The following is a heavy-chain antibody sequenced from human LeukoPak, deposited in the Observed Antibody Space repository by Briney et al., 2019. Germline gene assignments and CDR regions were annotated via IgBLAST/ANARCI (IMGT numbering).Heavy chain of an antibody. CDR1: GFTFSSYG. Sequence: PGGSLRLSCTASGFTFSSYGMHWVRQAPGRGLEWVAAIQYDGSIEYYADSVKGRFTISRDNSKNTLYLQMNSLRAEDTAVYYCAKGGQWLTKKGFDYWGQGTLVTVSS. D-gene: IGHD6-19*01. CDR2: IQYDGSIE. V-gene: IGHV3-30*02. CDR3: AKGGQWLTKKGFDY. J-gene: IGHJ4*02.